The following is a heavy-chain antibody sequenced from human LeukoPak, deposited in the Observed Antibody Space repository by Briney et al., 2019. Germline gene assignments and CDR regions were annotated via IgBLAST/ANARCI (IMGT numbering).Heavy chain of an antibody. D-gene: IGHD3-22*01. CDR3: AKDLPFDDSSGYYGREFDY. CDR2: ISYDGSNK. CDR1: GFTFSSYA. Sequence: GGSLRLSCAASGFTFSSYAMHWVRQAPGKGLEWVAVISYDGSNKYYADSVKGRFTISRDNSKNTLYLQMNSLRAEDTAVYYCAKDLPFDDSSGYYGREFDYWGQGTLVTVSS. V-gene: IGHV3-30*04. J-gene: IGHJ4*02.